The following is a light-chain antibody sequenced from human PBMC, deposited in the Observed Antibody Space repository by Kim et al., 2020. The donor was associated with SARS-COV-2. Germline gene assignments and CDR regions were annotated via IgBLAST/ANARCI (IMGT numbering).Light chain of an antibody. CDR2: EVK. CDR1: SSEVGDYPH. J-gene: IGLJ3*02. V-gene: IGLV2-8*01. CDR3: SSSAGSNNLV. Sequence: QSALTQPPSASGSPGQSVTISCSGISSEVGDYPHVSWYQQHPGKAPTLIIFEVKYRPSGVPDRFSGSKSGNTASLTVSGLQAEDEADYYCSSSAGSNNLVFGGGTQLTVL.